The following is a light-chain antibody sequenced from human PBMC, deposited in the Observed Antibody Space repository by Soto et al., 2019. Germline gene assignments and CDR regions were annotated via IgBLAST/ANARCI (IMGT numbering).Light chain of an antibody. CDR2: EAS. V-gene: IGKV3-11*01. J-gene: IGKJ4*01. CDR3: QQRNSWPLT. CDR1: QDICKF. Sequence: VLTQSPYTLSLSPGERATLSCRASQDICKFLVWYQQKPGLSPSLVIYEASKRATDIPDRFSGSGSGTDFTLTINRLEPEVVCVYFCQQRNSWPLTFGGGTQVELK.